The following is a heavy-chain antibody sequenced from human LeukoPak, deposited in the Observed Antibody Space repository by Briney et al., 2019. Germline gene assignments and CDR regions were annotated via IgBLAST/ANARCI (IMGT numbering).Heavy chain of an antibody. CDR3: ARVTGEAVAGPPHFDY. D-gene: IGHD6-19*01. CDR1: GGSISSSNW. J-gene: IGHJ4*02. CDR2: IYHSGST. Sequence: PSETLSLTCAVSGGSISSSNWWSWVRQPPGKGLEWIGEIYHSGSTNYNPSLKSRVTISVDKSRNQFSLKLSSVTAADTAVYYCARVTGEAVAGPPHFDYWGQGTLVTVSS. V-gene: IGHV4-4*02.